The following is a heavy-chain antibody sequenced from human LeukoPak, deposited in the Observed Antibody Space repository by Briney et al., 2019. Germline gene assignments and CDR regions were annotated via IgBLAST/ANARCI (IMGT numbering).Heavy chain of an antibody. J-gene: IGHJ4*02. CDR3: ATYSNDFWSGQHFFDF. Sequence: TSETLSLTCTVSGGSISSYYWSWLRQAPGKGLEWIGYISYSGSTNFNPSLKSRVTISVDTSKNQFSLRLNSVTAADTAVFYCATYSNDFWSGQHFFDFWGQGILVAVSS. D-gene: IGHD3-3*01. CDR2: ISYSGST. CDR1: GGSISSYY. V-gene: IGHV4-59*01.